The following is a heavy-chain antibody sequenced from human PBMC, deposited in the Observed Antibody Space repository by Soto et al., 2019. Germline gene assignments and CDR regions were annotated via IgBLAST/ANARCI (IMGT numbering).Heavy chain of an antibody. D-gene: IGHD3-3*01. CDR1: GYSFSFYW. J-gene: IGHJ6*02. CDR2: MYPDDSDI. CDR3: ASQYYDFWSGSYYYYGMDV. Sequence: GESLKISCKASGYSFSFYWIGWVRQMPGKGLEWMAIMYPDDSDIRYSPSFEAHVTISADKSTSTAFLQWSSLKASDTAMYYCASQYYDFWSGSYYYYGMDVWGQGTTVTVSS. V-gene: IGHV5-51*01.